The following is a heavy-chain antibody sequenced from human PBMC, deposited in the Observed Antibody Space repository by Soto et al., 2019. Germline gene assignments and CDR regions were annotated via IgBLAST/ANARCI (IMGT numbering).Heavy chain of an antibody. Sequence: QVQLVQSGAEVKKPGASVKVSCKASGYTVTSYDINWVRQATGQGLEWMGWMNPNSGNTGYAQKFQGRVTMTRNTSISTAYMELSSLRSEDTAVYYCARGRYSSGWYRARGENWFDPWGQGTLVTVSS. CDR1: GYTVTSYD. D-gene: IGHD6-13*01. J-gene: IGHJ5*02. CDR2: MNPNSGNT. V-gene: IGHV1-8*01. CDR3: ARGRYSSGWYRARGENWFDP.